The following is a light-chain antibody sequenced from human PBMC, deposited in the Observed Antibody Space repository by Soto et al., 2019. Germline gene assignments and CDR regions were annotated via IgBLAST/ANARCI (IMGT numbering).Light chain of an antibody. CDR2: AAS. J-gene: IGKJ1*01. V-gene: IGKV1-5*01. CDR3: QQYHTDWT. CDR1: ESIDNW. Sequence: IQRTQSPSTLSASVGDTVTITCRASESIDNWLAWYQQKPGKAPKLLIFAASTLVRGVPSRFSGRGSGTEFTLTISSLQADDYATFYCQQYHTDWTFGQGTKVDIK.